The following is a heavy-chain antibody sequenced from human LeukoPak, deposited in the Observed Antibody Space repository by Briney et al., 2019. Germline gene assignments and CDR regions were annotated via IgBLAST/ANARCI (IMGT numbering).Heavy chain of an antibody. V-gene: IGHV1-2*02. J-gene: IGHJ4*02. CDR1: GYTFTDYY. Sequence: APVKVSCKASGYTFTDYYMHWVRQAPGQGLEWMGWINPNSGGTNYAQKFQDRVTMTRDTSITTAYMELRRLRSDDTAVYYCARGAYYRDAFPGHYWGQGTLVTVSS. CDR3: ARGAYYRDAFPGHY. CDR2: INPNSGGT. D-gene: IGHD3-16*02.